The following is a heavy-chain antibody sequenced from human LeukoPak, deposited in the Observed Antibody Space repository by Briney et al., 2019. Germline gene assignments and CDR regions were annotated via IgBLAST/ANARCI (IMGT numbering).Heavy chain of an antibody. D-gene: IGHD1-26*01. Sequence: GGSPRLSCAASGFTFSSYDVSWVRQAPGKGLEWVSAISGSGDRTYYADSVKGRFTISRDNSKNTLYLQINSLRAEDTAVYYCAKPSSGNYPPTGYWGQGTLVTVSS. CDR3: AKPSSGNYPPTGY. CDR1: GFTFSSYD. V-gene: IGHV3-23*01. CDR2: ISGSGDRT. J-gene: IGHJ4*02.